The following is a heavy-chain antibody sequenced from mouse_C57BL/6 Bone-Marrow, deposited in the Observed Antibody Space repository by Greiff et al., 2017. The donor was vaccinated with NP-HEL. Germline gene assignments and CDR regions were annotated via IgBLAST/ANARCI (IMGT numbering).Heavy chain of an antibody. D-gene: IGHD1-1*01. Sequence: EVQLQQSGPELVKPGASVKISCKASGYTFTDYYMNWVKQSHGKSLEWIGDINPNNGGTSYNQKFKGKATLTVDKSSSTAYMELRSLTSEDSAVYYCARGGNVYGDYWGQGTTLTVSS. V-gene: IGHV1-26*01. CDR2: INPNNGGT. CDR1: GYTFTDYY. CDR3: ARGGNVYGDY. J-gene: IGHJ2*01.